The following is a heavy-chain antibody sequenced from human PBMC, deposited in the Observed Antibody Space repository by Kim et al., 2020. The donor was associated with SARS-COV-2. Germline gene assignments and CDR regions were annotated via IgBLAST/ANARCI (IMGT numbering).Heavy chain of an antibody. CDR1: GFTFDDYA. V-gene: IGHV3-9*01. CDR2: ISWNSGSI. J-gene: IGHJ4*02. D-gene: IGHD5-18*01. CDR3: ANFEGDTAIDRKDLSGY. Sequence: GGSLRLSCAASGFTFDDYAMHWVRQAPGKGLEWVSGISWNSGSIGYADSVKGRFTISRDNAKNSLYLQMNSLRAEDTALYYCANFEGDTAIDRKDLSGYWGQGTLVTVSS.